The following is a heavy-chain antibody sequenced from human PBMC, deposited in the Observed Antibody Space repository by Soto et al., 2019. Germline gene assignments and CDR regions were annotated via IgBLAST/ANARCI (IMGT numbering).Heavy chain of an antibody. V-gene: IGHV3-23*01. J-gene: IGHJ6*01. Sequence: GGSLRLSCAASGFTFSSYAMSWVRQAPGEGLEWVSAISGSGGSTYYADSVKGRFTISRDNSKNTLYLQMNSLRAEDTAVYYCAKDFATMVRGVIIDYGMDVWGQGTTVTVSS. CDR1: GFTFSSYA. D-gene: IGHD3-10*01. CDR2: ISGSGGST. CDR3: AKDFATMVRGVIIDYGMDV.